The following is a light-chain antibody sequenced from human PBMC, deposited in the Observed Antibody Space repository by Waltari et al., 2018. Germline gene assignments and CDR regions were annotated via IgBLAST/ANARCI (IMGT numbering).Light chain of an antibody. Sequence: DIQMTQSPSTLSASVGYRVTIPCRASQSISSWLAWYQQKPGKAPKLLIYDASSLESGVPSRFSGSGSGTEFTLTISSLQPDDFATYYCQQYNSYWTFGQGTKVEIK. J-gene: IGKJ1*01. CDR2: DAS. V-gene: IGKV1-5*01. CDR1: QSISSW. CDR3: QQYNSYWT.